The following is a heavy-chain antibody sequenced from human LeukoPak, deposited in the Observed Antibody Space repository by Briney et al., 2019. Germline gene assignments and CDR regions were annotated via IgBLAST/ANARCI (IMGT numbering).Heavy chain of an antibody. V-gene: IGHV4-59*08. CDR1: GGSISSYY. CDR2: IYYSGST. Sequence: SETLSLTCTVSGGSISSYYWSWLRQPPGKGLEWIGYIYYSGSTNYNPSLKSRVTISVDTSKNQFSLKLSSVTAADTAVYYCARVSGRKSDAFDIWGQGTMVTVSS. J-gene: IGHJ3*02. D-gene: IGHD1-14*01. CDR3: ARVSGRKSDAFDI.